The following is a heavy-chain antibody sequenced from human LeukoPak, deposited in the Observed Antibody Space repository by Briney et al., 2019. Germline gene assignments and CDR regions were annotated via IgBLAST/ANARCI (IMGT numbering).Heavy chain of an antibody. CDR3: AKWRGDYYDSSGYYVDFDY. CDR1: GFTFSSYD. CDR2: IGTAGDT. D-gene: IGHD3-22*01. J-gene: IGHJ4*02. V-gene: IGHV3-13*03. Sequence: GGSLRLSCAACGFTFSSYDMHWVRQVTGKGLEWVSAIGTAGDTYYPGSVKGQFTISRENAKNSLYLQMNSLRAEDTAVYYCAKWRGDYYDSSGYYVDFDYWGQGTLVTVSS.